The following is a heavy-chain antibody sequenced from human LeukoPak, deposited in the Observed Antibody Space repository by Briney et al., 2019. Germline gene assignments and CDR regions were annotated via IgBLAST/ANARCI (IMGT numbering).Heavy chain of an antibody. V-gene: IGHV4-34*01. CDR1: GGSISSYY. Sequence: SETLSLTCTVSGGSISSYYWSWIRQPPGKGLEWIGEINHSGSTNYNPPLKSRVTISVDTSKNQFSLKLSSVTAADTAVYYCAMTVWFGDQDAFDIWGQGTMVTVSS. J-gene: IGHJ3*02. CDR2: INHSGST. CDR3: AMTVWFGDQDAFDI. D-gene: IGHD3-10*01.